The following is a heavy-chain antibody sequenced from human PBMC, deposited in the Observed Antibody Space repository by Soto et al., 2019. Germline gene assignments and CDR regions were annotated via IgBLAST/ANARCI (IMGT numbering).Heavy chain of an antibody. J-gene: IGHJ5*02. Sequence: SETLSLTCTVSGDSISSGNHYWSWIRQPPGKGLEWIGYIFYSGTAYYNPSLKSRLTISVDTSKNQFSLKLSSVTAADTAVYYCASTDYGTAYFDPWGQGSLVTVSS. V-gene: IGHV4-30-4*01. CDR1: GDSISSGNHY. D-gene: IGHD3-10*01. CDR3: ASTDYGTAYFDP. CDR2: IFYSGTA.